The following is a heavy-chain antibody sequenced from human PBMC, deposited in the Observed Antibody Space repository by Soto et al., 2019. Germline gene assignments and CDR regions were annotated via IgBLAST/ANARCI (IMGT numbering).Heavy chain of an antibody. CDR3: SAQDYSNYARY. D-gene: IGHD4-4*01. J-gene: IGHJ4*02. V-gene: IGHV3-73*01. Sequence: GGSLRLSCATSGFSFSGSVMHWVRQASGKGLEWVGRIRSKANSYATAYAASVEGRFTISRDDSKNTAYLQVNSLKTEDTAVYYCSAQDYSNYARYWGQGTLVTVSS. CDR2: IRSKANSYAT. CDR1: GFSFSGSV.